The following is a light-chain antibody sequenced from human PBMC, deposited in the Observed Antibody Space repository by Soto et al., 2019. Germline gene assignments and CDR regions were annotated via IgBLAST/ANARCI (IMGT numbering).Light chain of an antibody. Sequence: QSALTQPASVSGSPGQSITISCTGTSSDIGSYNLVSWYQQHPGKAPKFMIYEGSKRPSGVSNRFSGSKSGNTASLTISGLQAEDEAEYYCCSYAGSSSWVFGGGTKVTVL. CDR3: CSYAGSSSWV. CDR1: SSDIGSYNL. V-gene: IGLV2-23*01. J-gene: IGLJ3*02. CDR2: EGS.